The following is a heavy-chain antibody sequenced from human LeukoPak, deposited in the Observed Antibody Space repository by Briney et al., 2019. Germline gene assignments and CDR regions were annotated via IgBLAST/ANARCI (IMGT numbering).Heavy chain of an antibody. V-gene: IGHV4-30-4*08. Sequence: SQTLSLTCTVSGGSISSGGYYWSWIRQPPGKGLEWIGYMYYTGSTYYNPSLKSRVTISVDTSKNQFSLKLSSVTAADTAVYYCARHLYPRDYFDYWGQGTLVTVSS. D-gene: IGHD2-2*01. CDR2: MYYTGST. CDR1: GGSISSGGYY. J-gene: IGHJ4*02. CDR3: ARHLYPRDYFDY.